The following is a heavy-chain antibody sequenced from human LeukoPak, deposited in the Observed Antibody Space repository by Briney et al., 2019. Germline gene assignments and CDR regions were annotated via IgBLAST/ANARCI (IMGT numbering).Heavy chain of an antibody. CDR1: GFTFSIYA. J-gene: IGHJ6*03. Sequence: GGSLRLSCAASGFTFSIYAMSWVRQAPGKGLEWVSAISGSGGSTYYADSVKGRFTISRDNSKNTLYLQMNGLRAEDTAVYYCAKRHFYGGNAYYYYYMDVWGKGTTVTVSS. D-gene: IGHD4-23*01. CDR2: ISGSGGST. V-gene: IGHV3-23*01. CDR3: AKRHFYGGNAYYYYYMDV.